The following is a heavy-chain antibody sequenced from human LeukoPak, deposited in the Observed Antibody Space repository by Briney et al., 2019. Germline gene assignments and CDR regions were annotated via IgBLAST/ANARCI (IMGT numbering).Heavy chain of an antibody. V-gene: IGHV4-59*08. CDR2: IYYSGST. CDR1: GDSISSYY. Sequence: NPSETLSLTCTVSGDSISSYYWSWIRQPPGKGLEWIGYIYYSGSTNYNPSLKSRVTISVDTSKNQFSLKLSSVTAADAAVYYCARWAYCGGDCYSIFDYWGEGTLVTVSS. CDR3: ARWAYCGGDCYSIFDY. J-gene: IGHJ4*02. D-gene: IGHD2-21*02.